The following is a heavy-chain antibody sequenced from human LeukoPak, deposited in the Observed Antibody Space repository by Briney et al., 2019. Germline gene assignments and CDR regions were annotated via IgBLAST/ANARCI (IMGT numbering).Heavy chain of an antibody. CDR1: EFTFSSYS. CDR3: ARDHFWSAFLFDY. CDR2: ISSSSSYI. J-gene: IGHJ4*02. V-gene: IGHV3-21*01. Sequence: GGPLRLSCAASEFTFSSYSMNWVRQAPGKGLEWVSSISSSSSYIYYADSVKGRFTISRDNAKNSLYLQMNSLRAEDTAVYYCARDHFWSAFLFDYWGQGTLVTVSS. D-gene: IGHD3-3*02.